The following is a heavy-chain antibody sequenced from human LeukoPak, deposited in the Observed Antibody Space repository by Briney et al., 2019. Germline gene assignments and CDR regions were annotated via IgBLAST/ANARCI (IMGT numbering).Heavy chain of an antibody. D-gene: IGHD3-10*01. CDR2: INPNSGGT. V-gene: IGHV1-2*02. CDR1: GYTFIGYY. Sequence: ASVKVSCKASGYTFIGYYMHWVRQAPGQGLEWMGWINPNSGGTNYAQKFQGRVTMTRDTSISTAYMELSRLRSDDTAVYYCARDLFMVRGTREPSWGQGTLVTVSS. CDR3: ARDLFMVRGTREPS. J-gene: IGHJ4*02.